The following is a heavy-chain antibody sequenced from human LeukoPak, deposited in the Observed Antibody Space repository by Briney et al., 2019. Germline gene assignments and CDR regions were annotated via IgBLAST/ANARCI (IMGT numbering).Heavy chain of an antibody. J-gene: IGHJ4*02. CDR2: MSSDGNQM. CDR1: GFTFTAYL. D-gene: IGHD3-10*01. Sequence: GGSLRLSCAASGFTFTAYLIHWVRQAPGKGLEWVAVMSSDGNQMFYADSVRGRFTISRDNSKNTLYLQMNSLRAEDTAVYYCVKEGRKYYGQSGSFCLWGQGTLVTVSS. V-gene: IGHV3-30-3*02. CDR3: VKEGRKYYGQSGSFCL.